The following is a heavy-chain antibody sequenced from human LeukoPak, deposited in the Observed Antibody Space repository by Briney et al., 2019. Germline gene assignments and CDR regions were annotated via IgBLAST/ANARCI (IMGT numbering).Heavy chain of an antibody. CDR3: SSHYFGSRGSYAEYFQH. J-gene: IGHJ1*01. V-gene: IGHV3-48*02. CDR1: GFTFSSYI. CDR2: ISSSSRNI. Sequence: GSRGLSCPASGFTFSSYILNWVRQAPGKGLEWISYISSSSRNIHYADSVKGRFTISRDNDENSLDLKMNSLRDEDTAVYYCSSHYFGSRGSYAEYFQHWGHGDLVVVSS. D-gene: IGHD3-22*01.